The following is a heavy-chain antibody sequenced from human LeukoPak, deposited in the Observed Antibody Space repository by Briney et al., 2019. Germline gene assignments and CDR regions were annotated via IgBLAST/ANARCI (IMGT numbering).Heavy chain of an antibody. V-gene: IGHV3-15*01. CDR1: GFTFSSNG. CDR3: TTEDIVATTLDY. D-gene: IGHD5-12*01. CDR2: IKSKTDGGTT. J-gene: IGHJ4*02. Sequence: GGSLRLSCAASGFTFSSNGMSWVRQAPGKGLEWVGRIKSKTDGGTTDYAAPVKGRFTISRDDSKNTLYLQMNSLKTEDTAVYYCTTEDIVATTLDYWGQGTLVTVSS.